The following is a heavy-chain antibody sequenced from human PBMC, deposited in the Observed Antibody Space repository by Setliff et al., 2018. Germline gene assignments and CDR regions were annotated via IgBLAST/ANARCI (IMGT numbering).Heavy chain of an antibody. CDR1: GGSVSNSGFF. CDR3: ARHLPYSAWHTFDS. D-gene: IGHD1-26*01. Sequence: SETLSLTCTVSGGSVSNSGFFWGWLRQAPGKGLEWIGNIYDSGSSNYNASLKSRLIITRDTSKNHFSLKLTSVTAADTAVYYCARHLPYSAWHTFDSWGQGILVTVSS. J-gene: IGHJ4*02. V-gene: IGHV4-39*01. CDR2: IYDSGSS.